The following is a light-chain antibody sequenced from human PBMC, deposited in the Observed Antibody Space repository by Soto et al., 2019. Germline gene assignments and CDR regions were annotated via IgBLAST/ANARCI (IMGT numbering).Light chain of an antibody. J-gene: IGKJ4*01. V-gene: IGKV4-1*01. Sequence: IVLTQSPDSLAVSLGERATINCTSSQSVLYSSNNKTYFAWYQQKPGQPPQLLLYWASTRESGVPDRFSGSGSGTDFTLTISSLQAEDGAVYYCQQYDSTPLTGGGGTKGEIK. CDR2: WAS. CDR3: QQYDSTPLT. CDR1: QSVLYSSNNKTY.